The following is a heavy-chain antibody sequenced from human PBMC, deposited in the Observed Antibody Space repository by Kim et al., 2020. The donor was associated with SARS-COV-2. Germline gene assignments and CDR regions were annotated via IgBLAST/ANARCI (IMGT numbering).Heavy chain of an antibody. V-gene: IGHV3-11*06. Sequence: GRFTISRDNAKNSLYLQMNSLRAEDTAVYYCAREGRYYGSGSYYTLSFDYWGQGTLVTVSS. D-gene: IGHD3-10*01. CDR3: AREGRYYGSGSYYTLSFDY. J-gene: IGHJ4*02.